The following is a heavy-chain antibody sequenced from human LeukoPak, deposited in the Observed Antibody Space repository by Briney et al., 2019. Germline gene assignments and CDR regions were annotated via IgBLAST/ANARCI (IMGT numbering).Heavy chain of an antibody. D-gene: IGHD3-10*02. V-gene: IGHV1-69*06. CDR1: GCTFTSYA. Sequence: GASVKVSCKASGCTFTSYAISWVRQAPGQGLEWMGGIIPIFGTTNYAQKFQGRVTITADKSTSTAYMELSSLRSEDTAVYYCARDNNVRNLGSKYFAPWGQGSLVTVSA. J-gene: IGHJ5*02. CDR3: ARDNNVRNLGSKYFAP. CDR2: IIPIFGTT.